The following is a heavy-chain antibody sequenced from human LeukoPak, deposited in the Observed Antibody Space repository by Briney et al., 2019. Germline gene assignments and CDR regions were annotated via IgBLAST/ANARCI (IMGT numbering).Heavy chain of an antibody. CDR3: AKDINPDLYCSSTSCYLGFDY. J-gene: IGHJ4*02. CDR2: ISGSGGST. D-gene: IGHD2-2*01. Sequence: GGSLRLSCAASGFTFSSYAMSWVRQAPGKGLEWVSAISGSGGSTYYADSVKGRFTISRDNSKNTLYLQMNSLRAEDTAVYYCAKDINPDLYCSSTSCYLGFDYWGQGTLVTVSS. CDR1: GFTFSSYA. V-gene: IGHV3-23*01.